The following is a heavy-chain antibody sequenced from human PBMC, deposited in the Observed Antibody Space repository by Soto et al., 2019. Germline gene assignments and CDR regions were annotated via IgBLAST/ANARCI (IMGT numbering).Heavy chain of an antibody. CDR1: GFTFSSYS. D-gene: IGHD6-19*01. CDR2: ISSSSSTI. V-gene: IGHV3-48*02. CDR3: AGDRSSGWYRPFGY. Sequence: GGSLRLSCAVSGFTFSSYSMNWVRQAPGKGLEWVSYISSSSSTIYYADSVKGRFTISRDNAKNSLYLQMNSLRDEDTAVYYCAGDRSSGWYRPFGYWGQGTLVTVSS. J-gene: IGHJ4*02.